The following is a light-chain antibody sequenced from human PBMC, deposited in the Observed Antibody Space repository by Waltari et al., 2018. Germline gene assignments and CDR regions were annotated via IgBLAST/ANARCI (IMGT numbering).Light chain of an antibody. CDR1: QRVGSE. CDR3: QQYDKWPLT. Sequence: ETVMTQSQATLSVSPGERVTLSCRASQRVGSELAWYQHKLGQAPRLLIYGASTRPTGVPARFSGSGSGTDFTLTISSLQSEDLGLYYCQQYDKWPLTFGGGTKVAIK. V-gene: IGKV3-15*01. J-gene: IGKJ4*01. CDR2: GAS.